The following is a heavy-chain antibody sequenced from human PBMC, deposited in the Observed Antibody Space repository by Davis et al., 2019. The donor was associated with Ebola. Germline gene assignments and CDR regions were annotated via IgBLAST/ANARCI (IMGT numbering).Heavy chain of an antibody. J-gene: IGHJ2*01. CDR3: ARDSEVTAIGLYWYFDL. CDR2: ISSSSSYI. V-gene: IGHV3-21*01. CDR1: GFTFSSYS. D-gene: IGHD2-21*02. Sequence: GESLKISCAASGFTFSSYSMNWVRQAPGKGLEWVSSISSSSSYIYYADSVKGRFTISRDNSKNTLYLQMNSLRAEDTAVYYCARDSEVTAIGLYWYFDLWGRGTLVTVSS.